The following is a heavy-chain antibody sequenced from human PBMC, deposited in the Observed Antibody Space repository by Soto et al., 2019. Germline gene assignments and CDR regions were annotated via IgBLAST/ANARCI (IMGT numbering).Heavy chain of an antibody. V-gene: IGHV1-46*04. J-gene: IGHJ1*01. CDR2: INPSGGST. CDR3: ARGGNPEFYD. Sequence: AVKVSWPASGYTFTSHYIHWVRQAPGQGLEWMGIINPSGGSTSYAQKLQGRVTMSRDASTSTVYMTLSSLRSEDTAVYYCARGGNPEFYDWGRRTLVTV. D-gene: IGHD3-16*01. CDR1: GYTFTSHY.